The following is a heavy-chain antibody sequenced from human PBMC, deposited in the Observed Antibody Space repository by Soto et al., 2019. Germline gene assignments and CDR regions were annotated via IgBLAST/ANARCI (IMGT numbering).Heavy chain of an antibody. CDR1: GFTFSSYA. CDR3: ARPGGSYSRGNQYYFDY. Sequence: QVQLVESGGGVVQPGRSLRLSCAASGFTFSSYAMHWVRQAPGKGLEWVAVISYDGSNKYYADSVKGRFTISRDNSKNTLYLQMNSLRAEDTAVYYCARPGGSYSRGNQYYFDYWGQGTLVTVSS. J-gene: IGHJ4*02. CDR2: ISYDGSNK. D-gene: IGHD1-26*01. V-gene: IGHV3-30-3*01.